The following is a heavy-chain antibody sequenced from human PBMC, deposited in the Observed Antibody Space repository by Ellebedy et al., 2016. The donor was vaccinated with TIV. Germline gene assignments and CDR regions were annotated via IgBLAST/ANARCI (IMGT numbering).Heavy chain of an antibody. CDR3: ARTTTMTTFGPFDL. CDR1: GFTLSTYA. Sequence: PGGSLRLSCAASGFTLSTYAIHWVRQAPGKGLEWVAVISFDGTNKYYADSVKGRFTISRDNSKNTLYLQLNNLRAGDTALYYCARTTTMTTFGPFDLWGQGTRVTVSS. D-gene: IGHD3-16*01. CDR2: ISFDGTNK. J-gene: IGHJ3*01. V-gene: IGHV3-30*04.